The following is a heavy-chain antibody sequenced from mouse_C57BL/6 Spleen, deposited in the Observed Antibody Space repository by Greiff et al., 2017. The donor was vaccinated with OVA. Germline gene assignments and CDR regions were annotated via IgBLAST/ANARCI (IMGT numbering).Heavy chain of an antibody. CDR1: GYTFTDHT. V-gene: IGHV1-78*01. CDR3: ARNYDDPFWAMDY. CDR2: IYPRDGST. J-gene: IGHJ4*01. D-gene: IGHD2-13*01. Sequence: VQLQQSDAELVKPGASVKISCKVSGYTFTDHTIHWMKQRPEQGLEWIGYIYPRDGSTKYNEKFKGKATVTADKSSSTAYMQLNSLTSEDSAVYFCARNYDDPFWAMDYWGQGTSVTVSS.